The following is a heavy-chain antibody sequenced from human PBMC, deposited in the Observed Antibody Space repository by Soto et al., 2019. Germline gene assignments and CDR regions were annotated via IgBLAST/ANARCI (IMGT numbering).Heavy chain of an antibody. V-gene: IGHV1-18*01. CDR3: ATGSSSPSDP. Sequence: QVQLVQSGAEVKKPGASVKVSCKASGYTFTSYGISWVRQAPGQGLERMGWISAYNGNTNYAQKRQGRVTMTTDTATSTADMVLRSRRAAATAVAHCATGSSSPSDPSRQGTLFTVSS. D-gene: IGHD6-13*01. CDR2: ISAYNGNT. CDR1: GYTFTSYG. J-gene: IGHJ5*02.